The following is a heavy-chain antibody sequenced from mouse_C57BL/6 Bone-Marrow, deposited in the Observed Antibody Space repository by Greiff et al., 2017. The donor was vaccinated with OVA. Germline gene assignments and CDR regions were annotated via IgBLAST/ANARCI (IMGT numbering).Heavy chain of an antibody. CDR3: ARLFAQGYYYGSSPYFDY. Sequence: VQVVESGPGLVAPSQSLSITCTVSGFSLTSYGVHWVRQPPGKGLEWLVVIWSDGSTTYNSALKSRLSISKDNSKSQVFLKMNSLQTDDTAMYYRARLFAQGYYYGSSPYFDYWGQGTTLTVSS. CDR2: IWSDGST. V-gene: IGHV2-6*03. CDR1: GFSLTSYG. J-gene: IGHJ2*01. D-gene: IGHD1-1*01.